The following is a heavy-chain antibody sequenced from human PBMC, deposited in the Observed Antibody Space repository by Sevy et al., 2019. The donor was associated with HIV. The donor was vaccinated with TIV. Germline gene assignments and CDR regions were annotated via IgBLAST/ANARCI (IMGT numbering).Heavy chain of an antibody. CDR3: SREGSAGTVVQPDAFDF. CDR1: GFTFGDYA. V-gene: IGHV3-49*03. CDR2: IRSKNYGGTT. Sequence: GGSLRLSCTASGFTFGDYAMSWFRQAPGKGLEWVGFIRSKNYGGTTEYAASMKGRFTISRGDSKSIAYLQMNSLKTEDTAVYYCSREGSAGTVVQPDAFDFWGQGTMVTASS. J-gene: IGHJ3*01. D-gene: IGHD2-15*01.